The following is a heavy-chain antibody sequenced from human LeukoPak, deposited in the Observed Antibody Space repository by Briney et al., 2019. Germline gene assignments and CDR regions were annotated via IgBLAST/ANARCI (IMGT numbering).Heavy chain of an antibody. CDR1: GYTFTSYG. Sequence: PRASVKVSCKASGYTFTSYGVSWVRQAPGQGLEWMGWISAYNGNTNYAQKLQGRVTMTTDTSTSTAYMELRSLRSDDTAVHYCASFRYCSSTSCEFDYWGQGALVTVSS. D-gene: IGHD2-2*01. CDR3: ASFRYCSSTSCEFDY. V-gene: IGHV1-18*01. J-gene: IGHJ4*02. CDR2: ISAYNGNT.